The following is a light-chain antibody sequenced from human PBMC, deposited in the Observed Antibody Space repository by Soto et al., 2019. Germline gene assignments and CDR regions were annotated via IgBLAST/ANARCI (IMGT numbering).Light chain of an antibody. CDR1: SSDVGSYNL. CDR3: CSYAGSSTFDVV. Sequence: QSALTQPASVSGSPGQSITISCTGTSSDVGSYNLVSWYQQHPGKAPKLIIYEVSKRPSGVSNRFSGSKSGNTASLTISGLQAEDEADYYCCSYAGSSTFDVVFGGGTKVTVL. CDR2: EVS. J-gene: IGLJ2*01. V-gene: IGLV2-23*02.